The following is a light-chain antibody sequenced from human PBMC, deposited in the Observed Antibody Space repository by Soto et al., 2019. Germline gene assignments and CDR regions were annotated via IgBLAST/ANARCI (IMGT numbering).Light chain of an antibody. CDR3: QHYVSSPRT. CDR2: GAS. J-gene: IGKJ5*01. V-gene: IGKV3-20*01. CDR1: QSVTSSY. Sequence: EIVLTQSPGTLSLSPGERATLSCRASQSVTSSYLAWYQQKTGQAPRLLIYGASSRATGIPDRFSGSGSGTDFTLPISTLEPEDFAVYYCQHYVSSPRTFGQGTRLEIK.